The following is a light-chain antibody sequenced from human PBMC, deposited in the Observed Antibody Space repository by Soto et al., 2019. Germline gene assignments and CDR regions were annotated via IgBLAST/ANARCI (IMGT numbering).Light chain of an antibody. CDR1: KLGDKY. V-gene: IGLV3-1*01. J-gene: IGLJ1*01. CDR2: QDS. CDR3: QAWDSSTAGV. Sequence: SYELTRPPSVSVSPGQTASITCSGDKLGDKYACWYQQKPGQSPVLVIYQDSKRPSGIPERFSGSNSGNTATLTISGTQAMDEADYYCQAWDSSTAGVFGTGTKLTVL.